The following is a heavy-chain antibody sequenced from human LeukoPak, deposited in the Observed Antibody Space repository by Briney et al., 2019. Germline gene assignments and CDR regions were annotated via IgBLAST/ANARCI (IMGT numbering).Heavy chain of an antibody. CDR2: IHYSGST. CDR3: ARGRMVRGGYWFDP. D-gene: IGHD3-10*01. V-gene: IGHV4-59*08. Sequence: SETLSLTCTVSGDSISSYHWSWIRQPPGKGLGWIGYIHYSGSTYYNPSLKSRVTISVDTSKNQFSLKLSSVTAADTAVYYCARGRMVRGGYWFDPWGQGTLVTVSS. CDR1: GDSISSYH. J-gene: IGHJ5*02.